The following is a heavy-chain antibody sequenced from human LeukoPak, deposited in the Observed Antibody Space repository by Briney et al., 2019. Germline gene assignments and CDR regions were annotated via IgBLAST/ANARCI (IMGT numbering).Heavy chain of an antibody. D-gene: IGHD4-17*01. V-gene: IGHV1-69*13. CDR1: GGTFSSYA. CDR2: IIPIFGTA. J-gene: IGHJ6*03. Sequence: SVKVSCKASGGTFSSYAISWVRQAPGQGLEWMGGIIPIFGTANYAQKFQGRVTITADESTSTAYMELSSLRSEDTAVYYCASHWHGDYVFCYYMDVWGKGTTVTVSS. CDR3: ASHWHGDYVFCYYMDV.